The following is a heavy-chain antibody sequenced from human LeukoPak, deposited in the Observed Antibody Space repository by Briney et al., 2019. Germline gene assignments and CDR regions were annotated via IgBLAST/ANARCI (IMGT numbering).Heavy chain of an antibody. CDR2: IRHDSTDL. CDR1: GFTFSTYS. Sequence: GGSLRLSCAASGFTFSTYSMNWVRQAPGKGLEWVSFIRHDSTDLYYADSVKGRFTISRDNVKNLLYLQMNSLTAKDTAVYYCARDWFGETVWGRGTLVTVSS. CDR3: ARDWFGETV. D-gene: IGHD3-10*01. V-gene: IGHV3-48*01. J-gene: IGHJ4*02.